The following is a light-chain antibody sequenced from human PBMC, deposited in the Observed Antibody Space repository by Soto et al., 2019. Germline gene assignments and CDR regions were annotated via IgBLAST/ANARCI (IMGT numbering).Light chain of an antibody. J-gene: IGKJ1*01. CDR1: QSISSW. CDR3: QQYSDYPWT. V-gene: IGKV1-5*03. CDR2: KSS. Sequence: DIQMTQSPSTLSAFVGDRVTITCRASQSISSWLSWYQQKPGKAPKLLIYKSSSLESGVPSRFSGSGSGTGFTLTISSLQPDDFANYYCQQYSDYPWTFGQGTKVEI.